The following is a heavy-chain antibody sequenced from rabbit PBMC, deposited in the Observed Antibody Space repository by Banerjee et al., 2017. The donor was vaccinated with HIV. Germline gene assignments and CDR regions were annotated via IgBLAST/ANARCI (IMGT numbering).Heavy chain of an antibody. CDR2: IYPDYGSI. Sequence: QSLEESGGGLVQPGGSLTLTCTVSGFSLSSYYMSWVRQAPGKGPEWIGYIYPDYGSIDYANWVNGRFTISKTSSTTVTLQMTSLTAADTATYFCAREPFYSGSTYWALDLWGPGTLVTVS. CDR3: AREPFYSGSTYWALDL. V-gene: IGHV1S40*01. CDR1: GFSLSSYY. D-gene: IGHD8-1*01. J-gene: IGHJ4*01.